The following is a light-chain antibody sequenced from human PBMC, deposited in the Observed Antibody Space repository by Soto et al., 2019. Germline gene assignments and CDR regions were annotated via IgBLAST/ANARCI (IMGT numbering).Light chain of an antibody. V-gene: IGLV2-14*01. CDR1: SSDVGGYNY. J-gene: IGLJ1*01. CDR2: DVS. CDR3: SSYTSIDTWV. Sequence: QSALTHPAPVSGSPGQSITISCTGASSDVGGYNYVSWYQQHPGKAPKVLISDVSNRPSGISNRFSGSKSGNTASLTISGLQAEDEADYYCSSYTSIDTWVFGTGTKVTVL.